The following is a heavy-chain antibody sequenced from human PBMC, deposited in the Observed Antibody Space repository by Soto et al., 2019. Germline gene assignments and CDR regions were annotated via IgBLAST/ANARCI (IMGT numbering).Heavy chain of an antibody. Sequence: LSLTCTVSGGSISSGDYYWSWIRQPPGKGLERIGYIYYSGSTYYNPSLKSRVTISVDTSKNQFSLKLSSVTAADTAVYYCARADDSSGYYGFDYWGQGTLVTVSS. CDR1: GGSISSGDYY. V-gene: IGHV4-30-4*01. J-gene: IGHJ4*02. CDR2: IYYSGST. D-gene: IGHD3-22*01. CDR3: ARADDSSGYYGFDY.